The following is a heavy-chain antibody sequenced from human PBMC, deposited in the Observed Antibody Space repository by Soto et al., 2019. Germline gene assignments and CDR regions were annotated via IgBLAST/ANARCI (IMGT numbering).Heavy chain of an antibody. V-gene: IGHV3-30*18. CDR1: GFTFSSYG. Sequence: LSCAASGFTFSSYGMHWVRQAPGKGLEWVAVISFDGSNEKYTDSVKGRFTISKDNSRNTLYLQMNSLRTEDTAVYYCAKDGGRTGAAGHWGQGTLVTVSS. J-gene: IGHJ1*01. CDR3: AKDGGRTGAAGH. D-gene: IGHD3-16*01. CDR2: ISFDGSNE.